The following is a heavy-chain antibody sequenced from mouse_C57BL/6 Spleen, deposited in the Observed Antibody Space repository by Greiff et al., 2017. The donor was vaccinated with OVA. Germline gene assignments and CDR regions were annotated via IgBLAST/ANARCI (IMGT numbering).Heavy chain of an antibody. CDR1: GFSLTSYG. CDR2: IWRGGST. V-gene: IGHV2-5*01. D-gene: IGHD2-5*01. CDR3: AKKDYSKDYAMDY. J-gene: IGHJ4*01. Sequence: QVQLKESGPGLVQPSQSLSITCTVSGFSLTSYGVHWVRQSPGKGLEWLGVIWRGGSTDYNAAFMSRLSITKDNSKSQVFFKMNSLQADDTAIYYCAKKDYSKDYAMDYWGQGTSVTVSS.